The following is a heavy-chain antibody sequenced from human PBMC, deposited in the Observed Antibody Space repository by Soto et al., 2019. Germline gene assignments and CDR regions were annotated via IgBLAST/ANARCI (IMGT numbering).Heavy chain of an antibody. D-gene: IGHD3-3*01. J-gene: IGHJ5*02. V-gene: IGHV3-30-3*01. CDR2: ISYDGSNK. Sequence: QVQLVESGGGVVQPGRSLRLSCAASGFTFSSYAMHWVRQAPGKGLEWVAVISYDGSNKYYADSVKGRFTISRDNSKNTLYLQMNSLRAEDTAVYYCARIKNGGDFWSGNWFDPWGQGTLVTVSS. CDR3: ARIKNGGDFWSGNWFDP. CDR1: GFTFSSYA.